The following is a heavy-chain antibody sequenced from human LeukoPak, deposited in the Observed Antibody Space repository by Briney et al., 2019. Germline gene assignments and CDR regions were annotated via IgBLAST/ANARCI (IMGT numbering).Heavy chain of an antibody. CDR2: ISSSGSDK. J-gene: IGHJ3*02. Sequence: GGSLRLSCAASGFPFSDHEMNWVRQVPGRGLEWVSYISSSGSDKYYPDSVKGRFTISRDNAKNSLYLQMNSLRAEDTAVYYCARRTSGAFAIWGQGTKVTVSS. CDR3: ARRTSGAFAI. CDR1: GFPFSDHE. V-gene: IGHV3-48*03.